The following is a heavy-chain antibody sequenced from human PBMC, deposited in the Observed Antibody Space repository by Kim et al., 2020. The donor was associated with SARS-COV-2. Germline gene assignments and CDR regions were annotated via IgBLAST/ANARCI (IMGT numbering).Heavy chain of an antibody. Sequence: ASVKVSCKASGYTFTNYAIRWVRQAPGQGLEWMGWNSAGNGKTKYSQKLQGRVTITPDTSAITAFMELSSLISDDTADYYCARGSDSIGYYWGMGALV. D-gene: IGHD3-22*01. J-gene: IGHJ4*02. CDR1: GYTFTNYA. CDR2: NSAGNGKT. CDR3: ARGSDSIGYY. V-gene: IGHV1-18*01.